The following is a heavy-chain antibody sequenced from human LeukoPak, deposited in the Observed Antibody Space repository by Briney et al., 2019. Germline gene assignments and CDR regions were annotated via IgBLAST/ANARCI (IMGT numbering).Heavy chain of an antibody. Sequence: GESLKISCKGSGYSFTSYWIGWVRQMPGKGLEWMGIIYPGDSDTRYSPSFQGQVTISADKSTSTAYLQWSSLKASDTAMYYCARGGYCSGGSCYLTHWFDPWGQGTLVTVSS. CDR2: IYPGDSDT. J-gene: IGHJ5*02. D-gene: IGHD2-15*01. CDR3: ARGGYCSGGSCYLTHWFDP. V-gene: IGHV5-51*01. CDR1: GYSFTSYW.